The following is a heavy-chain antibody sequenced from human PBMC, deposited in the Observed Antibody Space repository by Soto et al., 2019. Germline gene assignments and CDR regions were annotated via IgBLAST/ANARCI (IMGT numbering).Heavy chain of an antibody. D-gene: IGHD2-8*01. CDR1: GYTFTAHS. Sequence: VQLVQSGTEVKEPGASVRVSCKASGYTFTAHSLPWARQAPGQGLEWMGGIIVSHDRPRYAPQFQGRLTFETDRIATTADMHLIRLSPEDTAVYFCGREPEDGVPGAYWGEGNPVGVAS. CDR3: GREPEDGVPGAY. J-gene: IGHJ4*02. CDR2: IIVSHDRP. V-gene: IGHV1-3*01.